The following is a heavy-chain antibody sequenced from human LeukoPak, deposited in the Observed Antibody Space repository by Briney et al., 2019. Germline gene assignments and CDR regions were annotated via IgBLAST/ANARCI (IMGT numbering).Heavy chain of an antibody. V-gene: IGHV3-23*01. CDR2: ISGGGNST. D-gene: IGHD2-15*01. Sequence: GGSLRLSCAASGFTFSNYAMSWVRQAPGKGLEWVSAISGGGNSTYYADSVKGRFTISRDNSKNTLFLQMNSLRAEDTAVYYCAKARAVVVVAATNYWGQGTLVTVSS. J-gene: IGHJ4*02. CDR1: GFTFSNYA. CDR3: AKARAVVVVAATNY.